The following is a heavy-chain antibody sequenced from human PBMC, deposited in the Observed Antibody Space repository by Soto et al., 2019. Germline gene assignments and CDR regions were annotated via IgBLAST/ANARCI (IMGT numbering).Heavy chain of an antibody. V-gene: IGHV1-2*02. CDR3: ARVPRHDRGQIDY. CDR1: GYSFTDYY. CDR2: INLNSGTT. J-gene: IGHJ4*02. Sequence: QVQLVQYGAEVKKPGASVKVSCKTSGYSFTDYYIHWVRQAPGQGLEWMGWINLNSGTTKYVQKFQGRVTMTRDTAISTAYMELTSLRSDDTAVFYCARVPRHDRGQIDYWGQGTLVTVSS. D-gene: IGHD3-22*01.